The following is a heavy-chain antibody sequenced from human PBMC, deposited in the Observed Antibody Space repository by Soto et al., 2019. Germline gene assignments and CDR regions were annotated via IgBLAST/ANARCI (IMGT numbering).Heavy chain of an antibody. Sequence: SETLSLTCAVYGGSFSGYYWSWIRQPPGKGLEWIGEINHSGSTNYNPSLKSRVTISVDTSKNQFSLKLSSVTAADTAVYYCASIREYDYSNYFDYWGQGTLVTVSS. CDR3: ASIREYDYSNYFDY. CDR2: INHSGST. V-gene: IGHV4-34*01. J-gene: IGHJ4*02. CDR1: GGSFSGYY. D-gene: IGHD4-4*01.